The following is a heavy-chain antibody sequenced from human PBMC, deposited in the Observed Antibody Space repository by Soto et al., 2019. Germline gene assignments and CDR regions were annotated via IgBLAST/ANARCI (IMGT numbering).Heavy chain of an antibody. CDR1: GGTFSSYA. CDR2: IIPIFGTA. D-gene: IGHD1-26*01. J-gene: IGHJ6*02. V-gene: IGHV1-69*13. Sequence: VASVKVSCKASGGTFSSYAISWVRQAPGQGLEWMGGIIPIFGTANYAQKFQGRVTITADASASTAYMELSSLRSEDTAVYYCARRGIVGATAHYYYYGMDVWGQGTTVTVSS. CDR3: ARRGIVGATAHYYYYGMDV.